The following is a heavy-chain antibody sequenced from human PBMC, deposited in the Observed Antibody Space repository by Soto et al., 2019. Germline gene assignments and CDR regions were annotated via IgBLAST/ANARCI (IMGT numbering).Heavy chain of an antibody. J-gene: IGHJ4*02. Sequence: QVQLVQSGAEVKKPGASVKVSCKASGYTFTGYYMHWVRHAPGQGLEWMGWINPNSGGTNYAQKFQGWVTMTRDTSISTAYMELSRRTSDDTAVYYCERDARGDEAPMDYWGQGTLVTVS. D-gene: IGHD3-10*01. CDR2: INPNSGGT. V-gene: IGHV1-2*04. CDR3: ERDARGDEAPMDY. CDR1: GYTFTGYY.